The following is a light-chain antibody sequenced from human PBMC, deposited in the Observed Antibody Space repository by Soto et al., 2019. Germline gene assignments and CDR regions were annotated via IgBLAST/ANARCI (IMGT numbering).Light chain of an antibody. CDR1: QSVSSY. J-gene: IGKJ2*01. CDR2: DAS. Sequence: EIVLTQSPATLSLSPGERATLSCRASQSVSSYLAWYQQKPGQPPRLLMYDASNRATGIPARFSGSGSGTDFTLTISSLQPEDFAVYYCQQRSNWPYTFGQGTKLEIK. V-gene: IGKV3-11*01. CDR3: QQRSNWPYT.